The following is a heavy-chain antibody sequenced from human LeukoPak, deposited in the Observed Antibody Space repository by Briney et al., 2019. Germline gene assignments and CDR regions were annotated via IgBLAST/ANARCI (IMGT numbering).Heavy chain of an antibody. J-gene: IGHJ6*03. CDR3: ASGHSYGQGIYYYYYMDV. CDR1: GYSISSGYY. D-gene: IGHD5-18*01. CDR2: IYYSGST. Sequence: PSETLSLTCTVSGYSISSGYYWGWIRQPPGKGLEWIGYIYYSGSTNYNPSLKSRVTISVDTSKNQFSLKLSSVTAADTAVYYCASGHSYGQGIYYYYYMDVWGKGTTVTVSS. V-gene: IGHV4-38-2*02.